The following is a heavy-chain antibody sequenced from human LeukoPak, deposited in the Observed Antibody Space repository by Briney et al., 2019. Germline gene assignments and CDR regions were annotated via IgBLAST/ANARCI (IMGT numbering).Heavy chain of an antibody. CDR3: ARGSKGYCSSTSCPFDY. J-gene: IGHJ4*02. V-gene: IGHV1-69*13. Sequence: SVKVSCKASGGTFSSYAISWVRQAPGQGLEWMGGIIPIFGTANYAQKFQGRVTITADESTSTAYMELSSLRSEDTAVYYCARGSKGYCSSTSCPFDYWGQGTLVTVSS. D-gene: IGHD2-2*01. CDR1: GGTFSSYA. CDR2: IIPIFGTA.